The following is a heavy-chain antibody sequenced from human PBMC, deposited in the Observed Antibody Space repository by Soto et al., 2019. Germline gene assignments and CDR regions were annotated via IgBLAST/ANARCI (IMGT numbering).Heavy chain of an antibody. CDR1: GGSFSGYY. CDR2: INHSGST. V-gene: IGHV4-34*01. J-gene: IGHJ6*02. CDR3: ARVCAFGEYQLLWAYYYYGMDV. D-gene: IGHD2-2*01. Sequence: SETLSLTCAVYGGSFSGYYWSWIRQPPGKGLEWIGEINHSGSTNSNPSLKSRVTISVDTSKNQFSLKLSSVTAADTAVYYCARVCAFGEYQLLWAYYYYGMDVWGQGTTVTVSS.